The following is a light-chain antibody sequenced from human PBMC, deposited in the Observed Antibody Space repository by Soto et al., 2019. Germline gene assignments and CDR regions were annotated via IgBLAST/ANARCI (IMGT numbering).Light chain of an antibody. CDR2: KAS. V-gene: IGKV1-5*03. Sequence: IPMTQSPSTLSASVGDRVTITCRASQSISIWLAWYQQKPGKAPKLLIYKASSLESEDPSRFSGSGSGTEFTLTINSLQPDDSATYYCQQYNSDSTFGQGTKVEIK. CDR3: QQYNSDST. J-gene: IGKJ1*01. CDR1: QSISIW.